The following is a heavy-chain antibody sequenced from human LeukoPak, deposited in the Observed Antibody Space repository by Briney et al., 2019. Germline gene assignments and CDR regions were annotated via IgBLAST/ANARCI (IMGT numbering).Heavy chain of an antibody. D-gene: IGHD4-17*01. CDR2: TYTSGST. Sequence: NPSETLSLTCTVSGGSISSYYWSWIRQPAGKGLEWIGRTYTSGSTNYNPSLKSRVTMSVDTSKNQFSLKLSSVTAADTAVYYCARIFYGDYRAGEAFDIWGQGTMVTVSS. CDR1: GGSISSYY. J-gene: IGHJ3*02. CDR3: ARIFYGDYRAGEAFDI. V-gene: IGHV4-4*07.